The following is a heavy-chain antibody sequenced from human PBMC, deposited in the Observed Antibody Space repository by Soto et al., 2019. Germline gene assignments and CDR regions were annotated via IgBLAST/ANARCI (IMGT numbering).Heavy chain of an antibody. J-gene: IGHJ4*02. V-gene: IGHV1-3*01. CDR3: ARETYYYDSSGYYPFDY. CDR2: INAGNGNT. CDR1: GFTFTSSA. Sequence: ASVKVSCKASGFTFTSSAMHWVRQAPGQRLEWMGWINAGNGNTKYSQKFQGRVTITRDTSASTAYMELSSLRSEDTAVHYCARETYYYDSSGYYPFDYWGQGTLVTVFS. D-gene: IGHD3-22*01.